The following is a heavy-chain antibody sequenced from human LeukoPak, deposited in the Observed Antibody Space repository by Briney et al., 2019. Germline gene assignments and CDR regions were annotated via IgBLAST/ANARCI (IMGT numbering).Heavy chain of an antibody. CDR1: GGPFSGYY. V-gene: IGHV4-34*01. Sequence: SETLSLTCAVYGGPFSGYYWSWIRQPPGKGLEWIGEINHSGSTNYNPSLKSRVTISVDTSKNQFSLKLSSVTAADTAVYYCARVYCSSTSCYGDYWGQGTLVTVSS. D-gene: IGHD2-2*01. CDR2: INHSGST. J-gene: IGHJ4*02. CDR3: ARVYCSSTSCYGDY.